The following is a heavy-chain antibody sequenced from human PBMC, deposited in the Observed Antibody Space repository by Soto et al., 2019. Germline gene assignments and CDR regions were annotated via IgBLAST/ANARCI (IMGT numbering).Heavy chain of an antibody. J-gene: IGHJ5*02. CDR1: GYPFTGYY. CDR3: ARDPGGRLNWFDP. CDR2: INPNSGGT. D-gene: IGHD3-16*01. V-gene: IGHV1-2*02. Sequence: ASVKGSCKASGYPFTGYYMHWVRQAPGQGLEWMGWINPNSGGTNYAQKFQGRVTMTRDTSISTAYMELSRLRSDDTAVYYCARDPGGRLNWFDPWGQGTLVTVSS.